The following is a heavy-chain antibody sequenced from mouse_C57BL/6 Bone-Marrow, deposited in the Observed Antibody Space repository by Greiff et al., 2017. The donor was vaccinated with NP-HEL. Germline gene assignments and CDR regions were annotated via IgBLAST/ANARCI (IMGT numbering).Heavy chain of an antibody. CDR1: GFSLSTFGMG. V-gene: IGHV8-8*01. CDR2: IWWDDAK. J-gene: IGHJ3*01. D-gene: IGHD1-1*02. CDR3: AREKVGSFAY. Sequence: QVTLKVSGPGILQPSQTLSLTCSFSGFSLSTFGMGVGWLRPPSGMGLEWLAHIWWDDAKYYNPALKRWLTFSKDPYKNQGILQIADVDTSYTATYYWAREKVGSFAYWGQGTLVTVSA.